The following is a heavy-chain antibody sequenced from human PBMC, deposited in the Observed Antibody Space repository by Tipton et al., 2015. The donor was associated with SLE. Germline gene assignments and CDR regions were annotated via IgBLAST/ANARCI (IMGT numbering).Heavy chain of an antibody. CDR3: ARGLRDGYNDTYYYGMDV. V-gene: IGHV3-30*04. D-gene: IGHD5-24*01. Sequence: SLRLSCAASGFTFSSYAMHWVRQAPGKGLEWVAVISYDGSNKYYADSVKGRFTISRDNSKNTLYLQMNSLRAEDTAVYYCARGLRDGYNDTYYYGMDVWGQGTTVTVSS. J-gene: IGHJ6*02. CDR1: GFTFSSYA. CDR2: ISYDGSNK.